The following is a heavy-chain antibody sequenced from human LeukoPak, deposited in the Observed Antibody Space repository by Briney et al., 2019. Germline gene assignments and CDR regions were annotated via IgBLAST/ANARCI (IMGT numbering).Heavy chain of an antibody. D-gene: IGHD6-19*01. CDR1: GFTLSSYE. Sequence: GGSLRLSCTVSGFTLSSYEMTWFRQAPGKGLEWVSSIEYSDTGGHYADSVQGRFTISKDNPKNSLYLQMNSLRAEDTAVYYCARDAGYSSGWHDYWGQGTLVTVSS. CDR3: ARDAGYSSGWHDY. V-gene: IGHV3-23*01. J-gene: IGHJ4*02. CDR2: IEYSDTGG.